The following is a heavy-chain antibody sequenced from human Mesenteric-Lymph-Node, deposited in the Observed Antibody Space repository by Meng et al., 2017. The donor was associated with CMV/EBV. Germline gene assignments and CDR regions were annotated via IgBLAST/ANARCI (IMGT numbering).Heavy chain of an antibody. CDR1: GFAFRSYA. CDR2: IETTSSQI. D-gene: IGHD3-16*01. CDR3: ARAFECSNVGGY. V-gene: IGHV3-21*06. J-gene: IGHJ4*02. Sequence: GESLKISCAASGFAFRSYAMTWVRQAPGKGLEWVSCIETTSSQIYYADSLKGRFTISRDNAKNSVHLQINSLRAEDTAVYYCARAFECSNVGGYWGQGTLVTVSS.